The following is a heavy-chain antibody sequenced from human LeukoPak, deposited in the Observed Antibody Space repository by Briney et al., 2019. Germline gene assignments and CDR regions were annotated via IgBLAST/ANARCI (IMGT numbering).Heavy chain of an antibody. J-gene: IGHJ4*02. Sequence: SETLSLTCTVSAGSISSSDYYWAWLRQPPGKGLEWVATIYYTGNRYYNPSLKSRLTITVDTSKNQFSLRLSFVTAADTAVYYCARQGRSGSWFPPYFDQWGQGTVVTISS. D-gene: IGHD3-10*01. V-gene: IGHV4-39*01. CDR2: IYYTGNR. CDR3: ARQGRSGSWFPPYFDQ. CDR1: AGSISSSDYY.